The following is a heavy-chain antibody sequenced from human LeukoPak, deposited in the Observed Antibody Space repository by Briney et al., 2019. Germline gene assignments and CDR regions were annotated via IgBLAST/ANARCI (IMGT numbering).Heavy chain of an antibody. CDR2: IYHSGST. Sequence: SETLSLTCSVSGGSINNYYWSWIRQPPGKGLEWIGYIYHSGSTNYNPSLRSRVTVSVDKSKNHFSLELSSVTAADTAVYYCARRSSGWYSDYWGQGTLVTVSS. J-gene: IGHJ4*02. CDR3: ARRSSGWYSDY. V-gene: IGHV4-59*12. CDR1: GGSINNYY. D-gene: IGHD6-19*01.